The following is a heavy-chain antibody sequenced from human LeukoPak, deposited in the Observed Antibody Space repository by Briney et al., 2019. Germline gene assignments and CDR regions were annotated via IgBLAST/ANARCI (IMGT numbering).Heavy chain of an antibody. CDR3: AKRRYCTTTSCHDFDY. V-gene: IGHV3-23*01. J-gene: IGHJ4*02. CDR2: ISADGDST. CDR1: GFTFRSYP. Sequence: GGSLRLSCAASGFTFRSYPMNWVRQAPGKGLEWVSAISADGDSTYYADSVKGRFTISRDNSKNTLYLQMNSLRPGDTAVYYCAKRRYCTTTSCHDFDYWGQGTLVTVSS. D-gene: IGHD2-2*01.